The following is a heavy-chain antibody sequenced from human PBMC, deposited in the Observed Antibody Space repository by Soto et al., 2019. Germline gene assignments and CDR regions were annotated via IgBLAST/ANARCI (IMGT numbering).Heavy chain of an antibody. D-gene: IGHD5-18*01. CDR1: GGSISSGGYY. CDR2: IYYSGST. Sequence: PSETLSLTCPVSGGSISSGGYYWSWIRQHPWKGLEWIGYIYYSGSTYYNPSLKSRVTISVDTSKNQFSLKLSSVTAADTAVYYCARSGYSYGPNPLLYWGQGTLVTVSS. V-gene: IGHV4-31*03. CDR3: ARSGYSYGPNPLLY. J-gene: IGHJ4*02.